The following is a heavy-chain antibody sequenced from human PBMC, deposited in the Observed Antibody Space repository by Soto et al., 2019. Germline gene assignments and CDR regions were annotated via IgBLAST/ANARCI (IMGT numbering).Heavy chain of an antibody. V-gene: IGHV4-30-4*01. CDR3: ARKGWPDVFDI. J-gene: IGHJ3*02. CDR1: GGSISSGDYY. CDR2: IYYSGST. Sequence: QVQLRESGPGLVKTSQTQSLTCTVSGGSISSGDYYWSWIRQPPGKGLEWIGYIYYSGSTYYKSSLKSRVIISIDTSKNQFSLKLSSVTAADTAVYYCARKGWPDVFDIWGQGAMVTVSS.